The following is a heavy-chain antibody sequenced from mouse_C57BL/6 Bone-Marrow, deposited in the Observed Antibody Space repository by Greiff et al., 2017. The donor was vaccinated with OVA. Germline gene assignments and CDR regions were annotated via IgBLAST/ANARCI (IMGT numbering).Heavy chain of an antibody. CDR2: IYPGDGDT. Sequence: VKLVESGPELVKPGASVKISCKASGYAFSSSWMNWVKQRPGKGLEWIGRIYPGDGDTNYNGKFKGKATLTADKSSSTSYMQLSSLTSEDSAVYFCARLNWEYWYFDVWGTGTTVTVSS. J-gene: IGHJ1*03. CDR3: ARLNWEYWYFDV. CDR1: GYAFSSSW. V-gene: IGHV1-82*01. D-gene: IGHD4-1*01.